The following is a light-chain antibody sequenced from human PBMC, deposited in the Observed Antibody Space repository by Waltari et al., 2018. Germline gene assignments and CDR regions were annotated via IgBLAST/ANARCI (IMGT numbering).Light chain of an antibody. Sequence: QSALTQPASVSGSPGPSITISSTGTSTDVGTYKVVSWYQQHPGKAPKLIVYEVSKRPLGVSRRFSGSKSGNTASLTISGLQAEDEADYHCCSYAGNSAPYVFGTGTRVTVL. CDR3: CSYAGNSAPYV. V-gene: IGLV2-23*02. J-gene: IGLJ1*01. CDR2: EVS. CDR1: STDVGTYKV.